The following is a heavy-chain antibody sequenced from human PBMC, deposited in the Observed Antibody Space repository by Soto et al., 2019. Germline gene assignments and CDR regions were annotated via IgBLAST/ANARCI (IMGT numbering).Heavy chain of an antibody. CDR1: GFTFSSYG. Sequence: GGSLRLSCAASGFTFSSYGMHWVRQAPGKGLEWVAVISYDGSNKYYADSVKGRFTISRDNSKNTLYLQMNSLRAEDTAVYYCANYDSSGSLDYWGQGTLVTVSS. CDR3: ANYDSSGSLDY. V-gene: IGHV3-30*18. D-gene: IGHD3-22*01. CDR2: ISYDGSNK. J-gene: IGHJ4*02.